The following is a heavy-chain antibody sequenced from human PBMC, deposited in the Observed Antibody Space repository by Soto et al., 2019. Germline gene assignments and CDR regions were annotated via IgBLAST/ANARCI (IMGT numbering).Heavy chain of an antibody. CDR3: ARDYRDYGDYHPDY. CDR1: GFTFSSYG. D-gene: IGHD4-17*01. V-gene: IGHV3-33*01. CDR2: IWYDGSNK. J-gene: IGHJ4*02. Sequence: GGSLRLSCAASGFTFSSYGMHWVRQAPGKGLEWVAVIWYDGSNKYYADSVKGRFTISRDNSKNTLYLQMNSLRAEDTAVYYCARDYRDYGDYHPDYWGQGTLVTVSS.